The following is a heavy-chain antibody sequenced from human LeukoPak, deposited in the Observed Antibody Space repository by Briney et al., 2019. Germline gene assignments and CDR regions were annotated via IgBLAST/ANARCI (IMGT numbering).Heavy chain of an antibody. V-gene: IGHV4-59*01. CDR2: IYYSGST. D-gene: IGHD4-17*01. CDR3: ARTVSGPTPDYYYYYYMDV. CDR1: GGSISRYY. Sequence: PSETLSLTCTVSGGSISRYYWSWLRQPPRKGLEWIGYIYYSGSTNYNPSLKSRVTISVDTSKNQFSLKLSSVTAADTAVYYCARTVSGPTPDYYYYYYMDVWGKGTTVTVSS. J-gene: IGHJ6*03.